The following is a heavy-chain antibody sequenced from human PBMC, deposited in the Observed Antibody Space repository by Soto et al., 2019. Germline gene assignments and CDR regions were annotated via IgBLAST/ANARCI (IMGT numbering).Heavy chain of an antibody. CDR1: GGSFSGYY. D-gene: IGHD3-3*01. V-gene: IGHV4-34*01. Sequence: LSLTCAVYGGSFSGYYWSWIRQPPGKGLEWIGEINHSGSTNYNPSLKSRVTISVDTSKNQFSLKLSSVTAADTAVYYCARFKVFGVVIRDYYYGMDVWGQGTTVTVSS. CDR3: ARFKVFGVVIRDYYYGMDV. J-gene: IGHJ6*02. CDR2: INHSGST.